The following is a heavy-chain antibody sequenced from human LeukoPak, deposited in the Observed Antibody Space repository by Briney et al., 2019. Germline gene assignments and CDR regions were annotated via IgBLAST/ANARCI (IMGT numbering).Heavy chain of an antibody. CDR1: GGTFSSYA. CDR2: IIPIFGTA. D-gene: IGHD3-10*01. J-gene: IGHJ3*02. V-gene: IGHV1-69*06. CDR3: ASSKRITMVRGVTRAFDI. Sequence: ASVKVSCKASGGTFSSYAISWVRQAPGQGLEWMGGIIPIFGTANYAQKFQGRVTITADKSTSTAYMELSSLRSEDTAVYYCASSKRITMVRGVTRAFDIWGQGTMVTVSS.